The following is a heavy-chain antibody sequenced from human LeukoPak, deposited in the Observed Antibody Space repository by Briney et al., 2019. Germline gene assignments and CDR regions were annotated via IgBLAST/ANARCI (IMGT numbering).Heavy chain of an antibody. CDR1: GVSINTCCYY. D-gene: IGHD5-18*01. CDR2: KYYSGST. V-gene: IGHV4-61*01. Sequence: TSETLSLTCDVSGVSINTCCYYWTWIRQPPGKGLEWIGYKYYSGSTSYNSSLRSRLTISLDTSKNQFSLRLTSVTAADTAVYDCARGRSYGFDFDSWGPGTLVIVSS. CDR3: ARGRSYGFDFDS. J-gene: IGHJ4*02.